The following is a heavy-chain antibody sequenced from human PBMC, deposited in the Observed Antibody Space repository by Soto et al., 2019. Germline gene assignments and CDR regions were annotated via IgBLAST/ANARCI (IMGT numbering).Heavy chain of an antibody. CDR2: IDPSDSYT. V-gene: IGHV5-10-1*01. D-gene: IGHD1-1*01. J-gene: IGHJ6*02. CDR1: GYSFTSYW. CDR3: ARQAVPYYYYGMDV. Sequence: GEFLKISCKGSGYSFTSYWISWVRQMPGKGLEWMGRIDPSDSYTNYSPSFQGHDTISADKSISTAYLQWSSLKASDTAMYYCARQAVPYYYYGMDVWGQGTTVTVSS.